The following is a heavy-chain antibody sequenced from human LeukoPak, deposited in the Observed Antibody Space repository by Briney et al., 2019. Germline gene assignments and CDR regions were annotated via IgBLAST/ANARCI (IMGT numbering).Heavy chain of an antibody. V-gene: IGHV3-48*03. CDR1: GFTFSSYE. J-gene: IGHJ4*02. Sequence: GGSLRLSCAASGFTFSSYEMNWVRQAPGKGLEWVSYISSSGSTIYYADSMKGRFTISRDNAKNSLYLQMNSLRAEDTAVYYCARDREAGHLFDYWGQGTLVTVSS. CDR3: ARDREAGHLFDY. CDR2: ISSSGSTI. D-gene: IGHD6-19*01.